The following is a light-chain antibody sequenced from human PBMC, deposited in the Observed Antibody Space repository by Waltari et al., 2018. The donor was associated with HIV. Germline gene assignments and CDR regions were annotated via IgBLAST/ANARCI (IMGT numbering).Light chain of an antibody. CDR1: ALPTQY. J-gene: IGLJ2*01. Sequence: SYELTQPPSVSVSPGQTARITCSGDALPTQYAYWYQQKPGQAPVLVIYKDSERPSGIPERFSGSSSGTTVTLTISGVQAEDETDYYCQSADSSGTVVFGGGTKLTVL. CDR2: KDS. V-gene: IGLV3-25*03. CDR3: QSADSSGTVV.